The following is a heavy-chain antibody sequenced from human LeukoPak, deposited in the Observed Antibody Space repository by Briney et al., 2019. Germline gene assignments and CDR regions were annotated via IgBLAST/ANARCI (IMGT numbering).Heavy chain of an antibody. V-gene: IGHV1-46*01. J-gene: IGHJ4*02. D-gene: IGHD1-7*01. CDR3: ARGGITGTTFGREEFDY. CDR2: INPSGGST. Sequence: ASVKVSCKASGGTFSSYAISWVRQAPGQGLEWMGIINPSGGSTSYAQKFQGRVTMTRDTSTSTVYMELSSLRSEDTAVYYCARGGITGTTFGREEFDYWGQGTLVTVSS. CDR1: GGTFSSYA.